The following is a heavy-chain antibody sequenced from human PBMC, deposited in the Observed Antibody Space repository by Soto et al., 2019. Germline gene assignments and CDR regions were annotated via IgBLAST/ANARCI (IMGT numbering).Heavy chain of an antibody. J-gene: IGHJ6*02. D-gene: IGHD3-16*01. V-gene: IGHV3-23*01. CDR3: AKDRWGVYYYYGMDV. CDR2: ISGSGGST. CDR1: GFTFSSYA. Sequence: EVQLLESGGGLVQPGGSLRLSCAASGFTFSSYAMSWVRQAPGKGLEWVSAISGSGGSTYYADSVKGRFTISRDNSKNTLYLQMNSLRAEDTAVDYCAKDRWGVYYYYGMDVWGQGTTVTVSS.